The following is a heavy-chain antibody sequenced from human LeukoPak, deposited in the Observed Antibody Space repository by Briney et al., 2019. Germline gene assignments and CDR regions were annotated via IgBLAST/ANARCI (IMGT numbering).Heavy chain of an antibody. J-gene: IGHJ4*02. CDR3: ARHSSDIVVVVAVYFDY. D-gene: IGHD2-15*01. CDR2: IYYSGST. Sequence: SETLSRTCTVSGGSISSSSYYWGWIRQPPGKGLEWIGSIYYSGSTYYNPSLKSRVTISVDTSKNQFSLKLSSVTAADTAVYYCARHSSDIVVVVAVYFDYWGQGTLVTVSS. CDR1: GGSISSSSYY. V-gene: IGHV4-39*01.